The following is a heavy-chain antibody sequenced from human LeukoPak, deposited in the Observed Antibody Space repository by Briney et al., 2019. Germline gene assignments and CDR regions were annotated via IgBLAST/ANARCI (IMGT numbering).Heavy chain of an antibody. D-gene: IGHD3-16*02. J-gene: IGHJ4*02. CDR1: GFTFSSHW. V-gene: IGHV3-7*01. Sequence: PGGSLRLSCAASGFTFSSHWMSWVRQAPGKGLEWVANIKEDGSAKYYVGSVKGRFTTSRDNAKNSLYLQMNSLRAEDTAVYYCAQIWGSYPKGDYWAQGTLVTVSS. CDR2: IKEDGSAK. CDR3: AQIWGSYPKGDY.